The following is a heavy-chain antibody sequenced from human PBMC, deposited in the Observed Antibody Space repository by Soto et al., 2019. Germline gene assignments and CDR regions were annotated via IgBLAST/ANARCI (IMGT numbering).Heavy chain of an antibody. V-gene: IGHV1-18*01. CDR3: ARDTSRGEYDY. CDR1: GYTFTSYG. D-gene: IGHD3-10*01. J-gene: IGHJ4*02. Sequence: QVQLVQSGAEVKKPGASVKVSCKASGYTFTSYGISWVRQAPGQGLEWMGWINVYNVNTNYAQKRQGRVTMTTDTSTSTAYLDLRSLRSDDTAVYFCARDTSRGEYDYWGQGTLVTVSS. CDR2: INVYNVNT.